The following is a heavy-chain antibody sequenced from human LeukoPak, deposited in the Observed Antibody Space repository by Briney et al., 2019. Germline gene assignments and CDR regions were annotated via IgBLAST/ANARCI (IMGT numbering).Heavy chain of an antibody. CDR2: ISGSGGST. D-gene: IGHD3-3*01. CDR1: GFTFSSYG. V-gene: IGHV3-23*01. Sequence: PGRSLRLSCAASGFTFSSYGMHWVRQAPGKGLEWVSAISGSGGSTYYADSVKGRFTISRDNSKNTLYLQMNSLRAEDTAVYYCAKDVQYYDFWSGAFDYWGQGTLVTVSS. CDR3: AKDVQYYDFWSGAFDY. J-gene: IGHJ4*02.